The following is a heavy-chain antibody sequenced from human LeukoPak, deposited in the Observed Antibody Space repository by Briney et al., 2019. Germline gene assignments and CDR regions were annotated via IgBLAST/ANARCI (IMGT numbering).Heavy chain of an antibody. Sequence: GGSLGLSWAASGFPFSSYELNWVRQAPGKGLEWVSYISSSGSTIYFADSVKGRFTISRDNAKNTLYLQMNSLRAEDTAVYYCAKDGVSWGQGTLVTVSS. V-gene: IGHV3-48*03. CDR3: AKDGVS. CDR1: GFPFSSYE. CDR2: ISSSGSTI. J-gene: IGHJ5*02.